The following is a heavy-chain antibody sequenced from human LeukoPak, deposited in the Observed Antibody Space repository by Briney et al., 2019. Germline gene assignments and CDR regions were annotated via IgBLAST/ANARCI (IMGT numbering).Heavy chain of an antibody. CDR1: GFTFDDYA. CDR2: ISWDGGST. Sequence: GGSLRLSCAASGFTFDDYAMHWVRQAPGKGLEWVSLISWDGGSTDYADSVKGRLTISRDNSKNSLHLQMNSLRPEDSALYYCAKDIWGGGYYDSGSYYGIDYWGQGTLVTVSS. CDR3: AKDIWGGGYYDSGSYYGIDY. J-gene: IGHJ4*02. V-gene: IGHV3-43D*03. D-gene: IGHD3-10*01.